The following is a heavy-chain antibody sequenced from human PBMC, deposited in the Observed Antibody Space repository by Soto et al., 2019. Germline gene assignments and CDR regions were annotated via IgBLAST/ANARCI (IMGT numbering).Heavy chain of an antibody. V-gene: IGHV2-5*01. CDR1: GFSLSTSGVG. CDR2: IYWNDDK. Sequence: SGPTLVKPTQTLTLTCTFSGFSLSTSGVGVGWIRQPPGKALEWLALIYWNDDKRYSPSLKSRLTITKDTSKNQVVLTMSIMEPVGTATYYCAHRRGYFDLLLFDYWGQGTLVTVSS. J-gene: IGHJ4*02. CDR3: AHRRGYFDLLLFDY. D-gene: IGHD3-9*01.